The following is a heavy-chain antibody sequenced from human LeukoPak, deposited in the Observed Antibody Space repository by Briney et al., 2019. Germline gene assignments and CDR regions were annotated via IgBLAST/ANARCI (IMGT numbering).Heavy chain of an antibody. J-gene: IGHJ4*02. CDR2: VYSSGDT. D-gene: IGHD3-22*01. V-gene: IGHV4-39*07. Sequence: SETLSLTCTVSGGSISGSSYHWGWIRQPPGRGLEWIGSVYSSGDTYYNPSLKSRVTISVDTSKNQFSLNLTSVTAADTAFYFCARDRNFFDGRGYNDYWGQGTLVTVSS. CDR3: ARDRNFFDGRGYNDY. CDR1: GGSISGSSYH.